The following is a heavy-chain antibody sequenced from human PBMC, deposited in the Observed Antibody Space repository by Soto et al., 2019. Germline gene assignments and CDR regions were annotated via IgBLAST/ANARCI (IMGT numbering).Heavy chain of an antibody. J-gene: IGHJ5*02. CDR3: AKDRGGSYYKYWFDP. CDR1: GFTFSSYA. Sequence: GSLRLSCAASGFTFSSYAMSWVRQAPGKGLEWVSAISGSGGSTYYADSVKGRFTISRDNSKNTLYLQMNSLRAEDTAVYYCAKDRGGSYYKYWFDPWGQGTLVTVSS. V-gene: IGHV3-23*01. D-gene: IGHD1-26*01. CDR2: ISGSGGST.